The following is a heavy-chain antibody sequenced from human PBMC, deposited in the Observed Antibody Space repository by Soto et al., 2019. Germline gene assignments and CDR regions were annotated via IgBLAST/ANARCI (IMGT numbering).Heavy chain of an antibody. V-gene: IGHV3-13*01. CDR3: ARGRYSYDPYYYYGMDV. D-gene: IGHD5-18*01. CDR2: IGTAGDT. J-gene: IGHJ6*02. Sequence: PGGSLRLSCAASGFTFISYDMHWVRQATGKGLEWVSAIGTAGDTYYPGSVKGRFTISRENAKNSLYLQMNSLRAGDTAVYYCARGRYSYDPYYYYGMDVWGQGTTVTVSS. CDR1: GFTFISYD.